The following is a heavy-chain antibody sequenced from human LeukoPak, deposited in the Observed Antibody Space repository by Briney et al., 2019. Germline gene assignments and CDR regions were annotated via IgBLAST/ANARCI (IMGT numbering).Heavy chain of an antibody. D-gene: IGHD4-23*01. V-gene: IGHV3-11*01. CDR3: ARDHYGGNSRFFDY. J-gene: IGHJ4*02. CDR2: ISGSGNLQ. CDR1: GFTFSDYY. Sequence: PGGSLRLSCAASGFTFSDYYMTWLRQAQGKGMEWLSYISGSGNLQSYSDSLFRRFTISTANPTKSLDLQMTSLIADDTAVYYCARDHYGGNSRFFDYWGQGTLVTVSS.